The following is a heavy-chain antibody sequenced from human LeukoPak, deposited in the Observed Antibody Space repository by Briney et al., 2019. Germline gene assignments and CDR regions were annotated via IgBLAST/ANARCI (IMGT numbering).Heavy chain of an antibody. CDR3: AREGGYCTNGVCRYYYMDV. CDR1: GYTFTGYY. Sequence: ASVKVSCKASGYTFTGYYMHWVRQAPGQGLEWMGWINPNSGGTNYAQKFQGRVTMTRDTSISTAYMELSGLRSDDTAVYYCAREGGYCTNGVCRYYYMDVWGKGTTVSVSS. J-gene: IGHJ6*03. CDR2: INPNSGGT. V-gene: IGHV1-2*02. D-gene: IGHD2-8*01.